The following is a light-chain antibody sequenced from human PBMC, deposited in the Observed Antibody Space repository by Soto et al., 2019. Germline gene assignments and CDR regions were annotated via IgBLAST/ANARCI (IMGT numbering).Light chain of an antibody. CDR1: QTICRW. CDR2: DAS. J-gene: IGKJ1*01. V-gene: IGKV1-5*01. CDR3: QHYNSDPWT. Sequence: EIQKAQPPPTPFSPFRNKKTNTCPARQTICRWLAWYQQRPGKAPKVLIYDASTLESGVPARFSGSGSETEFTLTISSLQPEDSATYYCQHYNSDPWTFGQGTKVDIK.